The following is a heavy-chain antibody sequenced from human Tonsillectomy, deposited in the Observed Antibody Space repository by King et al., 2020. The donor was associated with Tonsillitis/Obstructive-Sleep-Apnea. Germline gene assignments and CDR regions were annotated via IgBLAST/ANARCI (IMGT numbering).Heavy chain of an antibody. CDR3: AHRYYHDTTKNAVNWFGP. CDR1: GFSLSTSGVG. V-gene: IGHV2-5*02. D-gene: IGHD3-22*01. J-gene: IGHJ5*02. Sequence: ITLKESGPTLVNPTQTLTLTCTFSGFSLSTSGVGVAWIRHPPGKALEWLALVYWDDDKRYSPSLRSRLTITKDTSKNQVVLTMTNMDPVDTATYYCAHRYYHDTTKNAVNWFGPWGQGTLVTVSS. CDR2: VYWDDDK.